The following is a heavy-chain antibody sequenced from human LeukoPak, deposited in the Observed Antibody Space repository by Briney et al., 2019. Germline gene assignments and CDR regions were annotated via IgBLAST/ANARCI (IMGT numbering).Heavy chain of an antibody. CDR3: ARDGVVVVINYYYYYMDV. V-gene: IGHV3-74*01. CDR1: GFTFSSYE. CDR2: INSDGSST. J-gene: IGHJ6*03. Sequence: PGGSLRLSCAASGFTFSSYEMNWVRQAPGKGLVWVSRINSDGSSTSYADSVKGRFTISRDNAKNTLYLQMNSLRAEDTAVYYCARDGVVVVINYYYYYMDVWGKGTTVTISS. D-gene: IGHD3-22*01.